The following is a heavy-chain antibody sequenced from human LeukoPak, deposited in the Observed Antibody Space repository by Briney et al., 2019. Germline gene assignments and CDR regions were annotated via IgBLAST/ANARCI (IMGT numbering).Heavy chain of an antibody. CDR3: ARDEGVVVPAALDV. J-gene: IGHJ6*04. CDR1: GFTFSTYA. D-gene: IGHD2-2*01. V-gene: IGHV3-23*01. CDR2: ISGSGAKT. Sequence: GGSLRLSCAASGFTFSTYAMNWVRQAPGKGLEWVSAISGSGAKTYYADSVEGRFTISRDNAKNSLFLQMNSLRGEDTAVYYCARDEGVVVPAALDVWGKGTTVTISS.